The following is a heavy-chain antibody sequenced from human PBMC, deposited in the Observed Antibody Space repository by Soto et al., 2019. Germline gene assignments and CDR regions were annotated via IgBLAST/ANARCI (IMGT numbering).Heavy chain of an antibody. V-gene: IGHV1-69*02. CDR3: ARGGDGYNYFDY. Sequence: QVQLVQSGAEVKKPGSSVKVSCKASGGTFSSYTISWVRQAPGQGLEWMGRIIPILGIANYAQKFQGRVTIXAXISTSTAYMELSSLRSEDTAVYYCARGGDGYNYFDYWGQGTLVTVSS. CDR1: GGTFSSYT. CDR2: IIPILGIA. J-gene: IGHJ4*02. D-gene: IGHD3-16*01.